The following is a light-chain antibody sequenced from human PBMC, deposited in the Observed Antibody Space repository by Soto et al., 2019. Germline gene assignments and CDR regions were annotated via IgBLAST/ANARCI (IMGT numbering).Light chain of an antibody. CDR3: QQYGHSPRT. Sequence: EIVLTQSPGTLSLSPGERATLSCRASQSVSSTYLAWYQQKPGQAPRLLVYGASSRATGIPDRFSGSGSGTDFTLTISRVEPEDFAVNYCQQYGHSPRTFGQGTKVEIK. J-gene: IGKJ1*01. CDR1: QSVSSTY. V-gene: IGKV3-20*01. CDR2: GAS.